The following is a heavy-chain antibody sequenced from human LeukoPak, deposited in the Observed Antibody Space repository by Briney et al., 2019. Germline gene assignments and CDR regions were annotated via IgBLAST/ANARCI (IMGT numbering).Heavy chain of an antibody. Sequence: GGSLRLSCAASGFTFSSYSMNWVRQAPGKGLEWVSYISSSSSTIYYADSVKGRFTISRDNAKNSLYLQMNSLRAEDTAVYYCARATYSGSYGGDDAFDIWGQGTMVTVSS. D-gene: IGHD1-26*01. CDR1: GFTFSSYS. CDR2: ISSSSSTI. V-gene: IGHV3-48*01. J-gene: IGHJ3*02. CDR3: ARATYSGSYGGDDAFDI.